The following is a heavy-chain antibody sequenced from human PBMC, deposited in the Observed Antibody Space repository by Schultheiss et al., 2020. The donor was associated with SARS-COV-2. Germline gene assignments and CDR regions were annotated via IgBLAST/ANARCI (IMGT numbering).Heavy chain of an antibody. J-gene: IGHJ6*02. D-gene: IGHD3-10*01. Sequence: ASVKVSCKASGYTFTGYYMHWVRQAPGQGLEWMGWINPNSGNTGYAQKFQGRVTMTRNTSISTAYMELSSLRSEDTAVYYCARDGSGPYYYYYYGMDVWGQGTTVTVSS. CDR1: GYTFTGYY. CDR3: ARDGSGPYYYYYYGMDV. V-gene: IGHV1-8*02. CDR2: INPNSGNT.